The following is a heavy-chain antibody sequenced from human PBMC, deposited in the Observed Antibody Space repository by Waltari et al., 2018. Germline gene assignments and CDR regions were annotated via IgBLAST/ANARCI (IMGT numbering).Heavy chain of an antibody. CDR2: IKPHRGGT. Sequence: QVQLVQSGAEVKKPGASVKVSCKASGYTFTGYYMHWVRQAPGPGLEWMGRIKPHRGGTNHAQRFQGRVTMTRDTSSSTAYMELSRLRSDDTAVYYCARVSSVVVPAARLTTQVYWGQGTLVTVSS. V-gene: IGHV1-2*06. CDR3: ARVSSVVVPAARLTTQVY. D-gene: IGHD2-2*01. J-gene: IGHJ4*02. CDR1: GYTFTGYY.